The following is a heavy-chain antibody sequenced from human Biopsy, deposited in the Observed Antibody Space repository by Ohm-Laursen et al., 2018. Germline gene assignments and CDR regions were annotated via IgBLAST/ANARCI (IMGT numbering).Heavy chain of an antibody. V-gene: IGHV4-39*01. CDR3: ARHPTGFWFDP. CDR2: IYNTETT. Sequence: PGTLSLTCTVSGGSMTGSSYYWAWLRQPPGKGLEWIGSIYNTETTFYNPSLKSRVTISVDTSTNQFSLKVSSVTAADTALYFCARHPTGFWFDPWGHGTLVTVSS. J-gene: IGHJ5*02. CDR1: GGSMTGSSYY.